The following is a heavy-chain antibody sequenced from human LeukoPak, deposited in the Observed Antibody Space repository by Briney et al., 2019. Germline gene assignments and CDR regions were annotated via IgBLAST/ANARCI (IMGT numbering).Heavy chain of an antibody. CDR3: ARGASFSSSWYWFDY. CDR2: IYYSGST. Sequence: SETLSLTCTVSGGSISSSTYYWGWIRQPPGKGLEWIGSIYYSGSTYYKSSLKSRVTISVDTSKNQFSLKLSSVTAADTAVYYCARGASFSSSWYWFDYWGQGTLVTVSS. V-gene: IGHV4-39*01. J-gene: IGHJ4*02. CDR1: GGSISSSTYY. D-gene: IGHD6-13*01.